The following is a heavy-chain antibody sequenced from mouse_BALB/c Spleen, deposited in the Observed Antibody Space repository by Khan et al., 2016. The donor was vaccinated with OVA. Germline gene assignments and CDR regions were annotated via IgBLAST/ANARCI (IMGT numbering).Heavy chain of an antibody. CDR3: ARGYFGNDEFVY. J-gene: IGHJ3*01. D-gene: IGHD2-2*01. Sequence: QVRLQQSGAELVKPGASVKLSCKTSGYTFTSYWIQWVKQRPGQGLGWIGQIFPGTGTTYYNENFKGKATLTVDTSSSTAYMQVSSLTSEDSAVSFCARGYFGNDEFVYWGQGTLVTVSP. CDR1: GYTFTSYW. CDR2: IFPGTGTT. V-gene: IGHV1S132*01.